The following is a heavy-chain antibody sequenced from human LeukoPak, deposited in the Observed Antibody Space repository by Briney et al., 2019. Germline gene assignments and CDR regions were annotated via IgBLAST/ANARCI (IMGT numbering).Heavy chain of an antibody. CDR3: AKVQSDIVGAMFFAFDV. D-gene: IGHD1-26*01. J-gene: IGHJ3*01. V-gene: IGHV3-21*06. CDR1: GFTFNSYS. Sequence: PGGSLRLSCGVSGFTFNSYSMNWVRQAPGKGLEWVASIIGSGSETFYADSLKGRFTISRDNSENSLYLQMNSLRVEDTAVYYCAKVQSDIVGAMFFAFDVWGQGTMVSVSS. CDR2: IIGSGSET.